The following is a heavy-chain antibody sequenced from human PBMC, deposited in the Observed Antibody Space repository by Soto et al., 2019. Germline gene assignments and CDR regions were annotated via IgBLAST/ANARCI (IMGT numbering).Heavy chain of an antibody. V-gene: IGHV4-59*11. CDR2: IYYNGNT. CDR1: GGSISNHY. D-gene: IGHD7-27*01. J-gene: IGHJ4*02. CDR3: TRANWYSEY. Sequence: QVQLQESGPGLVKPSETLSLTCSVSGGSISNHYWSWIRQPPGKRLEWIGYIYYNGNTNYNTSLKSRVTMSVDTSRNQISLKLTTVTAADTAVYYCTRANWYSEYWGQGTLVTVSS.